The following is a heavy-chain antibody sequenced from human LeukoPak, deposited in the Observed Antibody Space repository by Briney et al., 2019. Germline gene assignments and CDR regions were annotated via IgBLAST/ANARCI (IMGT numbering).Heavy chain of an antibody. V-gene: IGHV3-23*01. CDR2: ISGSGDST. CDR3: AKEKQRNFDY. Sequence: GGSLRLSCAVSGITLSNYGMSWVRQAPGKGLEWVSGISGSGDSTYYGDSVKGRFTISRDNSKNTLYLQMNSLRAEDTAVYYCAKEKQRNFDYWGQGTLVTVSS. J-gene: IGHJ4*02. CDR1: GITLSNYG.